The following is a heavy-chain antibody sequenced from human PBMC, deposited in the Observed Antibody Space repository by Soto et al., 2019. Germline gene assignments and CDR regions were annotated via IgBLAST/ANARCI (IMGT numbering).Heavy chain of an antibody. CDR3: ARDSKTGGEVPGY. D-gene: IGHD2-21*01. Sequence: SETLSLTCTVSGGSISSNSHYWGWIRQPPGKGLEWIGSMFYSGSTNYNPSLKSRVTISVDTSKNQFSLKLSSVTAADTAVFYCARDSKTGGEVPGYWGQGTLVTVSS. V-gene: IGHV4-39*02. J-gene: IGHJ4*02. CDR2: MFYSGST. CDR1: GGSISSNSHY.